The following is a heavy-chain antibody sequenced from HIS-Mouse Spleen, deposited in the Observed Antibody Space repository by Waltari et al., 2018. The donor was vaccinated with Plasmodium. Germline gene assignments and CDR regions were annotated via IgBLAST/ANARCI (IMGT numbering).Heavy chain of an antibody. CDR2: IKQDGSEK. CDR1: GFPFSSYW. D-gene: IGHD6-13*01. Sequence: EVQLVESGGGLVQPGGSLRLSCAASGFPFSSYWMSWVRQEPGKGLEWVANIKQDGSEKYYVDSVKGRFTISRDNAKNSLYLQMNSLRAEDTAVYYCASSWYWYFDLWGRGTLVTVSS. J-gene: IGHJ2*01. V-gene: IGHV3-7*01. CDR3: ASSWYWYFDL.